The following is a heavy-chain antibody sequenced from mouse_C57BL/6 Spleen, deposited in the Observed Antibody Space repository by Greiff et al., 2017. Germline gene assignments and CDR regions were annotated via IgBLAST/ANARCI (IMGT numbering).Heavy chain of an antibody. V-gene: IGHV2-2*01. CDR1: GFSLTSYG. D-gene: IGHD1-1*01. CDR2: IWSGGST. J-gene: IGHJ1*03. Sequence: VQLQQSGPGLVQPSQSLSITCTVSGFSLTSYGVHWVRQSPGKGLEWLGVIWSGGSTDYNAAFISRLSISKDNSKSQVFIKMNSLQADDTAIYYCARPYYYGSRGWYFDVWGTGTTVTVSS. CDR3: ARPYYYGSRGWYFDV.